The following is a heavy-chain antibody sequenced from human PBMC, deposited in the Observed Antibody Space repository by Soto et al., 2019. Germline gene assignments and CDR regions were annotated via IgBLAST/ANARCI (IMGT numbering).Heavy chain of an antibody. CDR1: GDSISSYY. CDR2: ISASGSS. V-gene: IGHV4-4*07. CDR3: AREGVAVSGYNWFDP. J-gene: IGHJ5*02. D-gene: IGHD3-22*01. Sequence: PSETLSLTCQVSGDSISSYYWSWIRQPAGKGLEWIGRISASGSSNYNPSLKTRVTMSLDTSKSQFSLQLNSVTAADTAMYYCAREGVAVSGYNWFDPWGQGTLVTVSS.